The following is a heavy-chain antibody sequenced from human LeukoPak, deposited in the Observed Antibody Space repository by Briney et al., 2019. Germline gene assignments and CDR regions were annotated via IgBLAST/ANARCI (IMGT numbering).Heavy chain of an antibody. V-gene: IGHV3-11*06. CDR3: ARPYYDSSGYRFDY. CDR1: GFTFSDYY. Sequence: PGGSLRLSCAASGFTFSDYYMSWIRQAPGKGLEWVSYISSSSSYTNYADSVKGRFTISRDNAKNSLYLQMNSLRAEDTAVYYCARPYYDSSGYRFDYWGQGTLVTVSS. CDR2: ISSSSSYT. D-gene: IGHD3-22*01. J-gene: IGHJ4*02.